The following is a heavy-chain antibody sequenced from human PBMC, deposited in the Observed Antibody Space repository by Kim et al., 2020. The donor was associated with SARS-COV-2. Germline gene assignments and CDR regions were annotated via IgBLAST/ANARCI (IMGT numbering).Heavy chain of an antibody. V-gene: IGHV1-24*01. CDR3: ATPPPGPGDYYYMDV. J-gene: IGHJ6*03. Sequence: QQFQGRVTMTEDQSTDTAYMELSSLRSEDTAVYYCATPPPGPGDYYYMDVWGKGTTVTVSS.